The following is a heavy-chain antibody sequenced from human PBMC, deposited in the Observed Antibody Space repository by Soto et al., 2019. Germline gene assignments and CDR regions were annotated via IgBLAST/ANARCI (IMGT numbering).Heavy chain of an antibody. CDR1: GFTFSSYW. CDR2: INSDGSST. D-gene: IGHD3-3*01. CDR3: ARDSHYDFWSGYYSSWFDP. V-gene: IGHV3-74*01. J-gene: IGHJ5*02. Sequence: GGSLRLSCAASGFTFSSYWMHWVRQAPGKGLVWVSRINSDGSSTSYADSVKGRFTISRDNAKNTLYLQMNSLRAEDTAVYYCARDSHYDFWSGYYSSWFDPWGQGTLVTVSS.